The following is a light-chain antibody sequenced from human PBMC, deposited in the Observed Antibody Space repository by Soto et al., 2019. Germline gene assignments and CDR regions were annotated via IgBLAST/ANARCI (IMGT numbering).Light chain of an antibody. J-gene: IGKJ2*01. Sequence: EIVLTQSPGTLSLSPGEIATLSCRASQSVCSSYLAWYQQKPGQAPRLLIYGASSRTTGIPDRFSGSGSGTAGTLTISRLEHEDCEVYYCHQYGNSLTYTFGQGTQLEL. CDR3: HQYGNSLTYT. V-gene: IGKV3-20*01. CDR2: GAS. CDR1: QSVCSSY.